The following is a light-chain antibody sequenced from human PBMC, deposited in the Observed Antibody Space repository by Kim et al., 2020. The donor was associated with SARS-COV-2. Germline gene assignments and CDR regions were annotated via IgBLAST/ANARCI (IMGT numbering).Light chain of an antibody. CDR1: SSDVGGYNY. CDR3: SSYAGSNNSTSV. Sequence: QSALTQPPSASGSPGQSVTISCTGTSSDVGGYNYVSWYQQHPGKAPKLMIYEVSKRPSGVPDRFSGSKSGNTASLTVSGLQAEDEADYYCSSYAGSNNSTSVFGTGTKVTFL. V-gene: IGLV2-8*01. CDR2: EVS. J-gene: IGLJ1*01.